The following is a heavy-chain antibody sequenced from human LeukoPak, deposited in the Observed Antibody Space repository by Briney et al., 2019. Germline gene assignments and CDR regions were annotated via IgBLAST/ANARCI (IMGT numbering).Heavy chain of an antibody. J-gene: IGHJ4*02. Sequence: ASVKVSCKASGYTFTRFDINWVRQATGQGLEWMGWVNPNSGYSGYAQKFQGRVTITRDTSINTAYMELSSLRSEDTAVYYCAGVDGSPDSWGQGTLVTVSS. CDR3: AGVDGSPDS. CDR1: GYTFTRFD. D-gene: IGHD5-24*01. V-gene: IGHV1-8*03. CDR2: VNPNSGYS.